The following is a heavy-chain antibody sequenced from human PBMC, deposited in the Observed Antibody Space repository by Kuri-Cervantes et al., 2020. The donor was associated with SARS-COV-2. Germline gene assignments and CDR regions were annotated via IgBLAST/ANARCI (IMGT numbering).Heavy chain of an antibody. Sequence: SETLSLTCAISGDSVSSNSAAWNWIRQSPSRGLEWLGRTYYRSKWYNDYAVSVKSRITINPDTSKNQFSLQLNSVTPEDTAVYYCARALWFGELLGGYFDYWGQGTLVTVSS. CDR1: GDSVSSNSAA. CDR3: ARALWFGELLGGYFDY. CDR2: TYYRSKWYN. J-gene: IGHJ4*02. D-gene: IGHD3-10*01. V-gene: IGHV6-1*01.